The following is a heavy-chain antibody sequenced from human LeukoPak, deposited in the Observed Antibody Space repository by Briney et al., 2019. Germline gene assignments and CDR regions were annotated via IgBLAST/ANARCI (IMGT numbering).Heavy chain of an antibody. Sequence: SGGSLRLSCEDSEFTFSSYWMHWVRQATGKGLVWVSRISSDGSSTSYAASVKGRFTISRDNAKKTLYLQMNSVRAEDTAVYYCAELGITMIGGVWGKGTTVTISS. CDR3: AELGITMIGGV. CDR2: ISSDGSST. CDR1: EFTFSSYW. V-gene: IGHV3-74*01. D-gene: IGHD3-10*02. J-gene: IGHJ6*04.